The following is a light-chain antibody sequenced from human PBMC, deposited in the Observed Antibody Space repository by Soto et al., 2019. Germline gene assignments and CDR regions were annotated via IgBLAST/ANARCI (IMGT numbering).Light chain of an antibody. V-gene: IGKV3-20*01. CDR1: QSISSSF. CDR3: QQYDNSPIT. J-gene: IGKJ5*01. CDR2: GAS. Sequence: EIVLTQSPGILSLSPGERASLSCGASQSISSSFLAWYQQKPGQAPRLLIYGASSRATGIPDRFSGTGSETDFTLTISRLEPEDFEVYYCQQYDNSPITLAQGTRLEIK.